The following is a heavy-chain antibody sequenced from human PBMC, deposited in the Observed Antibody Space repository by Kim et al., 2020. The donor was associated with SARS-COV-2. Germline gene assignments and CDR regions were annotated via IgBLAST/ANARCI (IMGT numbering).Heavy chain of an antibody. CDR1: GGSFSGYY. Sequence: SETLSLTCAVYGGSFSGYYWSWIRQPPGKGLEWIGEINHSGSTNYNPSLKSRVTISVDTSKNQFSLKLSSVTAADTAVYYCAREGIDDSSGYSLFDYWGQGTLVTVSS. CDR2: INHSGST. J-gene: IGHJ4*02. D-gene: IGHD3-22*01. V-gene: IGHV4-34*01. CDR3: AREGIDDSSGYSLFDY.